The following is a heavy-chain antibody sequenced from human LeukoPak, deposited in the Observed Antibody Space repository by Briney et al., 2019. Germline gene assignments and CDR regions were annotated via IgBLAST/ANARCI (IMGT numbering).Heavy chain of an antibody. CDR2: ISSSSSYI. D-gene: IGHD3-10*01. CDR3: ARDDRGHGMDV. J-gene: IGHJ6*02. Sequence: GGSLRLSCAASGFTFSSYSMNWVRQAPGKGLEWVSSISSSSSYIYYADSVKGRFTISRDNAKNSLYLQMNSLRAEDTAVYYCARDDRGHGMDVWGQGTTVTVSS. V-gene: IGHV3-21*01. CDR1: GFTFSSYS.